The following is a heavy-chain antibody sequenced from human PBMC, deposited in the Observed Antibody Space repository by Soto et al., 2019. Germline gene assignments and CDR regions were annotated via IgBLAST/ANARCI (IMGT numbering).Heavy chain of an antibody. CDR1: GYTFTGYY. V-gene: IGHV1-2*02. Sequence: ASVKVSCKASGYTFTGYYMHWVLQAPGQGLEWMGWINPNSGGTNYAQKFQGRVTMTRDTSISTAYMELSRLRSDDTAVYYCAREVGYCSGGSCSENWFDPWGQGTLVTVSS. D-gene: IGHD2-15*01. CDR2: INPNSGGT. CDR3: AREVGYCSGGSCSENWFDP. J-gene: IGHJ5*02.